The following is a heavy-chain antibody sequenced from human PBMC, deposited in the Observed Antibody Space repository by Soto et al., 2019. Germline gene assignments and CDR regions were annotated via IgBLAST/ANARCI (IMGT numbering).Heavy chain of an antibody. J-gene: IGHJ3*02. CDR2: IKEDGSET. CDR1: GFSFSGYW. Sequence: GGSLRLSCAASGFSFSGYWMSWVRQAPGKGLEWLANIKEDGSETSYVDPVKGRFTISRDNSKDSLYLQMSGLRAEDTAVYYCVTSGGSGRSGSYEVFDIWGQGTMVTVSS. V-gene: IGHV3-7*01. CDR3: VTSGGSGRSGSYEVFDI. D-gene: IGHD3-10*01.